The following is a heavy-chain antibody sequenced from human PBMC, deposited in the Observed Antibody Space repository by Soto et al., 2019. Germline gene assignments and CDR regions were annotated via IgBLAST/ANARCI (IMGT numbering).Heavy chain of an antibody. V-gene: IGHV3-30-3*01. CDR3: ARVYRDNYYDSSGYLPRYGMDV. Sequence: GGSLRLSCAASGFTFSSYAMHWVRQAPGKGLEWVAVISYDGSNKYYADSVKGRFTISRDNSKNTLYLQMNSLRAEDTAVYYCARVYRDNYYDSSGYLPRYGMDVWGQGTTVTVSS. CDR2: ISYDGSNK. D-gene: IGHD3-22*01. J-gene: IGHJ6*02. CDR1: GFTFSSYA.